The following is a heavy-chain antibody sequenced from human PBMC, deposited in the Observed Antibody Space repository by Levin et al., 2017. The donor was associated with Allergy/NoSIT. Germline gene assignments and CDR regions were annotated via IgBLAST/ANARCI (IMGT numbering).Heavy chain of an antibody. Sequence: GESLKISCAASGFTFSSYSMNWVRQAPGKGLEWVSSISSSSSYIYYADSVKGRFTISRDNAKNSLYLQMNSLRAEDTAVYYCARDSKGQLGDYWGQGTLVTVSS. D-gene: IGHD6-6*01. J-gene: IGHJ4*02. CDR2: ISSSSSYI. CDR1: GFTFSSYS. CDR3: ARDSKGQLGDY. V-gene: IGHV3-21*01.